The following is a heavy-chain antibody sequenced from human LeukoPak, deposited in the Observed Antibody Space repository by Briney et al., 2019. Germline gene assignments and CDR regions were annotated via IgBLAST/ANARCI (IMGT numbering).Heavy chain of an antibody. CDR2: ISSSGSTI. Sequence: GGSLRLSCAASGFTFSSYEMNWVRQAPGKGLEWVSYISSSGSTIYYADSVKGRFAISRDNSKNTLYLQMNSLRAEDTAVYYCAKALAAAGIVDYWGQGTLVTVSS. D-gene: IGHD6-13*01. J-gene: IGHJ4*02. CDR1: GFTFSSYE. V-gene: IGHV3-48*03. CDR3: AKALAAAGIVDY.